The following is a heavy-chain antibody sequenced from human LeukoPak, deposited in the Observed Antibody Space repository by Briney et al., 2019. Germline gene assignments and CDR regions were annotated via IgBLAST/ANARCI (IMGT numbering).Heavy chain of an antibody. J-gene: IGHJ4*02. Sequence: ASVKVSCKASGYTFTYRYLHWVRQAPGQALEWMGWITPFNGNTNYAQKFQDRVTITRDRSMSTAYMELSSLRSEDTAVYYCARPRGSYMMRPFAYWGPGTLVPVPS. CDR2: ITPFNGNT. CDR3: ARPRGSYMMRPFAY. V-gene: IGHV1-45*02. D-gene: IGHD1-26*01. CDR1: GYTFTYRY.